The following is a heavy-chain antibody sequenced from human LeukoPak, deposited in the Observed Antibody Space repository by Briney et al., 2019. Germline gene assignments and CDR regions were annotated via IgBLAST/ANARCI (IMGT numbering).Heavy chain of an antibody. CDR3: ARRYGIAARPMGYYYYYMDV. D-gene: IGHD6-6*01. V-gene: IGHV4-39*07. Sequence: TSETLSLTCTVSGGSMTSNTYYWGWIRQPPGKGLEWIGSIYYSGSTYYNSSLKSRVTISVDTSKNQFSLKLSSVTAADTAVYYCARRYGIAARPMGYYYYYMDVWGKGTTVTVSS. J-gene: IGHJ6*03. CDR2: IYYSGST. CDR1: GGSMTSNTYY.